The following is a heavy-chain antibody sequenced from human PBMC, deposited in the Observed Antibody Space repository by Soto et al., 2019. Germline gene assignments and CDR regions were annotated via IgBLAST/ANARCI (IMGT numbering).Heavy chain of an antibody. J-gene: IGHJ4*02. D-gene: IGHD2-15*01. CDR2: ISYDGSNK. CDR3: AGGQYYFDY. Sequence: QVQLVESGGGVVQSGTSLRLSCAASGFPFSSYGMHWVRQAPGKGLEWVAQISYDGSNKFYADSVKGRFTISRDNSKNTLYLQMSSLRAEDTAVYYCAGGQYYFDYRGQGTVVSVSS. CDR1: GFPFSSYG. V-gene: IGHV3-30*03.